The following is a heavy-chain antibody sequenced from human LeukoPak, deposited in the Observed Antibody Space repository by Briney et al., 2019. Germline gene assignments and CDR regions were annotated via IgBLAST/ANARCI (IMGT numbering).Heavy chain of an antibody. Sequence: SETLSLTCTVSGYSISSGYYWGWIRQPPGKGLEWIGSIYHSGSTYYNPSLKSRVTISVDTSKNHFSLKLSSVTAADTAVYYCAGAHERHYDILTGPSFDYWGQGTLVTVSS. J-gene: IGHJ4*02. V-gene: IGHV4-38-2*02. CDR3: AGAHERHYDILTGPSFDY. D-gene: IGHD3-9*01. CDR2: IYHSGST. CDR1: GYSISSGYY.